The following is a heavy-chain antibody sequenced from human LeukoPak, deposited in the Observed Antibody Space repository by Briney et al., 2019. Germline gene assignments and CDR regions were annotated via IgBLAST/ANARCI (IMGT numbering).Heavy chain of an antibody. V-gene: IGHV1-2*02. CDR3: ARTNGGYEYN. J-gene: IGHJ4*02. D-gene: IGHD5-12*01. CDR2: INPYSGDT. Sequence: ASVKVSSKASGYTFTGYYMHWVRQAPGQGLEWMGWINPYSGDTTYAQKFQGRLTLTRDTSISTAYMEVSRLKSDDTAVYYCARTNGGYEYNWGQGTRVIVSS. CDR1: GYTFTGYY.